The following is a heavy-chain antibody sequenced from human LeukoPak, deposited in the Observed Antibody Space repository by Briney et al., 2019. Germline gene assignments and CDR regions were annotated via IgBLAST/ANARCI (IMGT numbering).Heavy chain of an antibody. J-gene: IGHJ4*02. CDR1: GGSISSGSYY. D-gene: IGHD4-17*01. CDR3: ARDARYGDYYFDY. V-gene: IGHV4-61*02. Sequence: PSETLSLTCTVSGGSISSGSYYWSWIRQPAGKGLEWIGRIYTSGSTNYNSSLKSRVTMSVDTSKNQFSLKLSSVTAADTAVYYCARDARYGDYYFDYWGQGTLVTVSS. CDR2: IYTSGST.